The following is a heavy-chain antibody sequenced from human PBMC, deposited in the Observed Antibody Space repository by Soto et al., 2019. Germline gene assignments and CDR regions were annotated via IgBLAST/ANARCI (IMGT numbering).Heavy chain of an antibody. D-gene: IGHD1-20*01. CDR3: ARGTDNWNDALGY. V-gene: IGHV3-33*01. CDR2: IWYDGSNK. CDR1: GFTFSSYG. Sequence: VGSLRLSCAASGFTFSSYGMHWVRQAPGKGLEWVAVIWYDGSNKYYADSVKGRFTISRDNSKNTLYLQMNSLRAEDTAVYYCARGTDNWNDALGYWGQGTLVTVSS. J-gene: IGHJ4*02.